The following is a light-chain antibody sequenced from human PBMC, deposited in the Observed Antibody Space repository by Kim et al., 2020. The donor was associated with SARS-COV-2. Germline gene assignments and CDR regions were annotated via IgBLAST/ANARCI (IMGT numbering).Light chain of an antibody. CDR2: EVS. V-gene: IGLV2-8*01. CDR1: SSDVGGYNY. J-gene: IGLJ2*01. CDR3: SSYAGSNNVV. Sequence: QSVTISCTGTSSDVGGYNYVSWYQQHPGKAPKLMIYEVSKRPSGVPDRFSGSKSGNTASLTVSGLQAEDEADYYCSSYAGSNNVVFGGGTKVTVL.